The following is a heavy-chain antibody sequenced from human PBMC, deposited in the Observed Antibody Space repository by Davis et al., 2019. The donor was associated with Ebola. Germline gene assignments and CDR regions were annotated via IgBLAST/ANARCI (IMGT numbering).Heavy chain of an antibody. J-gene: IGHJ5*02. V-gene: IGHV3-33*06. CDR3: AKDQYSSSWYGWFDP. CDR1: GFTFSSYG. CDR2: IWYDGSNK. Sequence: GESLKISCAASGFTFSSYGMHWVRQAPGKGLEWVAVIWYDGSNKYYADSVKGRFTISRDNSKNTLYLQMNSLRAEDTAVYYCAKDQYSSSWYGWFDPWGQGTLVTVSS. D-gene: IGHD6-13*01.